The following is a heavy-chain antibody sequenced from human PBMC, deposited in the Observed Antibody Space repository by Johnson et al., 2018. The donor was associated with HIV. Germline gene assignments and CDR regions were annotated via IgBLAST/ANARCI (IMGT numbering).Heavy chain of an antibody. J-gene: IGHJ3*02. CDR2: ISGSGGST. CDR1: GFTFSSYA. CDR3: ARSGYCTTSSCTDDAFDI. V-gene: IGHV3-23*04. Sequence: QLVESGGGVVQPGRSLRLSCAASGFTFSSYAMSWVRQAPGKGLEWVSAISGSGGSTYYADSVKGRFTISRDNSKNTLYLQMNSLRAEDTAVYYCARSGYCTTSSCTDDAFDIWGQGTMVTVSS. D-gene: IGHD2-2*01.